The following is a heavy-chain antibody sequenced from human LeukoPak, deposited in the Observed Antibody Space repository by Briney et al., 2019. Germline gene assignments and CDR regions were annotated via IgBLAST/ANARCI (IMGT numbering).Heavy chain of an antibody. CDR1: GFTFSSYW. J-gene: IGHJ3*02. CDR2: IKQDGSEK. Sequence: GGSLRLSCAASGFTFSSYWMTWVRQAPGKGLEWVAKIKQDGSEKYYVDSVKGRFTISRDNAKNSLYLQMNSLRDEDTAVYYCAREDGDAFDIWGQGTMVTVSS. CDR3: AREDGDAFDI. V-gene: IGHV3-7*01.